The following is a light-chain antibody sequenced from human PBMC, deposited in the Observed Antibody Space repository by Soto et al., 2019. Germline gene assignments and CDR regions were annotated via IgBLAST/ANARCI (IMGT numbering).Light chain of an antibody. Sequence: QSALTQPASVSGSPGQSITISCTGTSSDVGSYNLVSWYQQHPVKAPKLMIYEGSKRPSGVSNRFSGSKSGNTASLTISGLQAEDEADYYCCSYAGSSTWVFGEGTKLTVL. CDR2: EGS. V-gene: IGLV2-23*01. J-gene: IGLJ3*02. CDR1: SSDVGSYNL. CDR3: CSYAGSSTWV.